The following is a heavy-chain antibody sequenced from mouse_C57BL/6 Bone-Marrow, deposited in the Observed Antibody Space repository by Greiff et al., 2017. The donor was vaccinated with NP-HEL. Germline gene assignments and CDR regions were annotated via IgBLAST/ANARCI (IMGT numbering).Heavy chain of an antibody. Sequence: VQLQQPGAELVKPGASVKVSCKASGYTFTSYWMHWVKQRPGQGLEWIGRIHPSDSDTNYNQKFKGKATLTVDKSSSTAYMQLSSLTSEDSAVYDCAITPGYYGRTFAYWGQGTLVTVSA. D-gene: IGHD1-1*01. CDR1: GYTFTSYW. J-gene: IGHJ3*01. CDR2: IHPSDSDT. V-gene: IGHV1-74*01. CDR3: AITPGYYGRTFAY.